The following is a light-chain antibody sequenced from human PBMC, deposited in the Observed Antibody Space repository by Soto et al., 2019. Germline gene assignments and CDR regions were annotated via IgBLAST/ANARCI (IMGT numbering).Light chain of an antibody. J-gene: IGLJ2*01. CDR3: SSYGRSSTLV. CDR1: SSDVGGYDY. V-gene: IGLV2-14*01. CDR2: DVS. Sequence: QSVLTQPASVSGSPGQSITISCTGTSSDVGGYDYVSWYQQHPGKVPNLMIYDVSNWPSGVSNRFSGSKSGNTASLTISGLQAEDEADYYCSSYGRSSTLVFGGGTKLTVL.